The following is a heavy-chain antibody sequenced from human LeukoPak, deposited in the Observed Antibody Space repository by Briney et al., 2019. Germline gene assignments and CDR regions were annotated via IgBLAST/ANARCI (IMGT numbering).Heavy chain of an antibody. J-gene: IGHJ4*02. V-gene: IGHV3-11*06. Sequence: GGSLRLSCTASGFTFTDYYMSWIRLAPGKGLEWVSYITTRSRYTNYAGSVKGRFTISRDNAKNSLFLQMNGLRAEDTAVYYCARAGGVHTYGNYFDYWGQGTLVTVSS. CDR1: GFTFTDYY. CDR2: ITTRSRYT. CDR3: ARAGGVHTYGNYFDY. D-gene: IGHD3-10*01.